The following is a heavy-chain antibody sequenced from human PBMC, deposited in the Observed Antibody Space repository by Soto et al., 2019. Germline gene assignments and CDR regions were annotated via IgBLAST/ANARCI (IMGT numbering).Heavy chain of an antibody. Sequence: QVQLVQSGAEVRKPGASVKVSCKASGYTFTTYGIHWVRQAPGQRLELMGWINAGNGNTKYSQKFQGRVTITSDTSASTSYMELMGLRSEDTAVYYWAKDQHSSGLFALDYWGQGTLLTVSS. CDR1: GYTFTTYG. CDR3: AKDQHSSGLFALDY. V-gene: IGHV1-3*01. J-gene: IGHJ4*02. CDR2: INAGNGNT. D-gene: IGHD6-19*01.